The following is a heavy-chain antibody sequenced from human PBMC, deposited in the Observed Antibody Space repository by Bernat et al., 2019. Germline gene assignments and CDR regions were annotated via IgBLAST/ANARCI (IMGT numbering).Heavy chain of an antibody. CDR1: GGSISSSSYY. CDR3: ARHGWSVYYFDY. J-gene: IGHJ4*02. CDR2: IYYCGST. V-gene: IGHV4-39*01. D-gene: IGHD3-3*01. Sequence: QLQLQESGPGLVKPSETLSLTCTVSGGSISSSSYYWGWIRQPPGKGLGWIGSIYYCGSTYYDPSLKRRVTISVDTSKNQFSLQLSSVTAADTAVYYCARHGWSVYYFDYWGQGTLVTGSS.